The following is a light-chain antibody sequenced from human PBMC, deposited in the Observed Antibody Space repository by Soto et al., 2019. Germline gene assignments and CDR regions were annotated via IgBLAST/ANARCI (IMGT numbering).Light chain of an antibody. V-gene: IGLV4-69*01. Sequence: QLVLTQSPSASASLGASVKLTCTLRSGHSSYAIAWHQQQPEKGPRYLMKLNSDGSHSKGDGIPDRFSGSSSAAERYLTIPSLQSEDEADYYCQTWGTGIQVFGGGTKVTVL. J-gene: IGLJ2*01. CDR2: LNSDGSH. CDR1: SGHSSYA. CDR3: QTWGTGIQV.